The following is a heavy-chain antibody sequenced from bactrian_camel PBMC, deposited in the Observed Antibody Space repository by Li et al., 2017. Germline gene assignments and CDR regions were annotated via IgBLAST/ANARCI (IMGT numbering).Heavy chain of an antibody. CDR1: GYTDCNYA. J-gene: IGHJ4*01. V-gene: IGHV3S55*01. CDR2: VDSSGGT. Sequence: HVQLVESGGGSVQAGGSLRLSCAVSGYTDCNYAMSWYRQAPGKEREFVSEVDSSGGTSYADSVKGRFTISKDNADNTLYLQMNSLRPEDTAMYYCGANIPFRLWIGYNVGDWGQGTQVTVS. D-gene: IGHD5*01. CDR3: GANIPFRLWIGYNVGD.